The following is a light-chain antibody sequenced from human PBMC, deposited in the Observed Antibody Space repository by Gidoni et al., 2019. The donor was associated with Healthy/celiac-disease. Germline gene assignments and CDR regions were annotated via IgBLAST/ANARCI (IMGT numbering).Light chain of an antibody. V-gene: IGKV1-39*01. CDR3: QHSYSTPLT. Sequence: DIQMNQSASSLSASVGDRVTITCLASQSISSYLNWSQQKPGKAPKLLSYAASRLQSGVPSRFSCIGSGTDFTLTIRSLQPEDFATYYFQHSYSTPLTFGPGTKVDIK. J-gene: IGKJ3*01. CDR1: QSISSY. CDR2: AAS.